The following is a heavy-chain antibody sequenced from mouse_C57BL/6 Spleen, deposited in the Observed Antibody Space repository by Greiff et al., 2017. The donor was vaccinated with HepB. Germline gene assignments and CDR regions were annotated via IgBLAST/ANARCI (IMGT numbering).Heavy chain of an antibody. Sequence: VQLQQPGAELVKPGASVKMSCKASGYTFTSYWITWVKQRPGQGLEWIGDIYPGSGSTNYNEKFKSKATLTVDTSSSTAYMQLSSLTSEDSAVYYCARGGLGRPYFDYWGQGTTLTVSS. CDR2: IYPGSGST. CDR3: ARGGLGRPYFDY. V-gene: IGHV1-55*01. CDR1: GYTFTSYW. J-gene: IGHJ2*01. D-gene: IGHD4-1*01.